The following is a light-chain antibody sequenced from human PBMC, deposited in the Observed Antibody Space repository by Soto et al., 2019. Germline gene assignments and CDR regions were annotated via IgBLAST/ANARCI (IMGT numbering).Light chain of an antibody. Sequence: EIVLTHSPGTLSLSQGERATLSSRASQSVSSSHLAWYQQKPGQGPRLLIYGTSNRATGISDRFSGSGSGTDFTLTISRLEPEDFAVYYCQQRSNWLFGPGTKVDI. CDR3: QQRSNWL. V-gene: IGKV3D-20*02. CDR1: QSVSSSH. J-gene: IGKJ3*01. CDR2: GTS.